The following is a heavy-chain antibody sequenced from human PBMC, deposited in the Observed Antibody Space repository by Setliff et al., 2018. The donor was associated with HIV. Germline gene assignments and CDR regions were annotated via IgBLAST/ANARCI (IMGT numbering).Heavy chain of an antibody. CDR2: ISWNSGSI. CDR3: ARSTPGAFYYYYGMDV. CDR1: GFTFDDYA. Sequence: GGSLRLSCAASGFTFDDYAMHWVRQAPGKGLEWVSGISWNSGSIGYADSVKGRFTISRDNAKNSLYLQMNSLRAEDTAVYYCARSTPGAFYYYYGMDVWGQGITVTVSS. J-gene: IGHJ6*02. V-gene: IGHV3-9*01.